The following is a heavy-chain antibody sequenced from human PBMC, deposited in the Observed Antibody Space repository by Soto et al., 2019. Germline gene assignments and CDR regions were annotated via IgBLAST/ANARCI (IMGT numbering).Heavy chain of an antibody. CDR3: AHSTPNMVRGVYDY. CDR2: IYWNDDK. J-gene: IGHJ4*02. CDR1: GFSLSTSGVG. Sequence: QITLKESGPTLVKPTQTLTLTCTFSGFSLSTSGVGVGWIRQPPGKALEWLALIYWNDDKRYSPSLKSRLTITKDTSKNQVVLTMTNMDAVDTATYYCAHSTPNMVRGVYDYWGQGTLVTVSS. V-gene: IGHV2-5*01. D-gene: IGHD3-10*01.